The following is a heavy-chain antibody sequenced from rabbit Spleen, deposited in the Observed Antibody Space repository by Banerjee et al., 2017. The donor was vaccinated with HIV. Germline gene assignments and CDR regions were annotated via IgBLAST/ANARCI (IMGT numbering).Heavy chain of an antibody. V-gene: IGHV1S40*01. J-gene: IGHJ4*01. Sequence: QSLEESGGDLVKPGASLTLTCTASGFSFSSRYYMCWVRQAPGKGLEWIACIDAGGSGITYYASWAKGRFTISKISSTTVTLQMTSLTVADTATYFCARDSGSSFSSYAFNFWGPGTLVTVS. CDR3: ARDSGSSFSSYAFNF. CDR2: IDAGGSGIT. CDR1: GFSFSSRYY. D-gene: IGHD8-1*01.